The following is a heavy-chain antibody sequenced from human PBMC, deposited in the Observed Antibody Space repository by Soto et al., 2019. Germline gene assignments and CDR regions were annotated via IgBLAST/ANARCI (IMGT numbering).Heavy chain of an antibody. V-gene: IGHV1-3*01. CDR2: INGGSGDT. J-gene: IGHJ4*02. CDR3: ERGTNPTSFPPDY. Sequence: QVPLVQSGAEVKKPGASVKVSCRASGYTLGTYSMHWVRQAPGQRLEWMGCINGGSGDTRSSQNLQDRVTIFRDTSANTAYMELSRLKSEDSSGYYCERGTNPTSFPPDYWGQGTLVTVSS. CDR1: GYTLGTYS.